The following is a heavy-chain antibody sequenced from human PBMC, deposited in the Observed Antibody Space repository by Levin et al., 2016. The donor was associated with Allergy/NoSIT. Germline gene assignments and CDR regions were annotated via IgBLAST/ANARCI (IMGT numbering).Heavy chain of an antibody. CDR2: ISSSSTYI. D-gene: IGHD6-13*01. J-gene: IGHJ6*02. V-gene: IGHV3-21*01. Sequence: WIRQPPGKGLEWVSSISSSSTYIYYADSVKGRFTISRDNAKNSLYLQMNSLRAEDTAVYYCAREGIAAAGCGMDVWGQGTTVTVSS. CDR3: AREGIAAAGCGMDV.